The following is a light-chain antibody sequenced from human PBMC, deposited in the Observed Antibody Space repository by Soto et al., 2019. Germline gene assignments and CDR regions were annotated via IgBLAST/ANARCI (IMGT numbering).Light chain of an antibody. CDR1: SSNIGAGYD. CDR2: GNS. J-gene: IGLJ1*01. V-gene: IGLV1-40*01. CDR3: QSYDSSLSGWV. Sequence: QSVLTQPPSVSGAPGQRVTISCTGSSSNIGAGYDVHWYQQLPGTAPKLLIYGNSNRPSGIPDRFSGSKSRTSASLAITGLQAEDEADYYCQSYDSSLSGWVFGTGTKLTVL.